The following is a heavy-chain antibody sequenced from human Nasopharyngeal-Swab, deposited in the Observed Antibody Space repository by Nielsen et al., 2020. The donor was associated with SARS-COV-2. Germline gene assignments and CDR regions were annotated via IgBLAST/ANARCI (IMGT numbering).Heavy chain of an antibody. CDR2: ISSSSSTI. V-gene: IGHV3-48*02. Sequence: GESLKISCAASGFTFSSYWMSWVRQAPGKGLEWVSYISSSSSTIYYADSVKGRFTISRDNAKNSLYLQMNSLRDEDTAVYYCATDTAMVISTAFYYYYGMDVWGQGTTVTVSS. CDR1: GFTFSSYW. J-gene: IGHJ6*02. CDR3: ATDTAMVISTAFYYYYGMDV. D-gene: IGHD5-18*01.